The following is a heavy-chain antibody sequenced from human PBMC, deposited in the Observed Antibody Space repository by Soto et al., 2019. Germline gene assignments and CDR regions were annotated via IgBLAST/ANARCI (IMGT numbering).Heavy chain of an antibody. CDR2: ISSSGGST. CDR3: AKAQGGSYFAY. J-gene: IGHJ4*02. CDR1: GFTFSSNA. Sequence: PGGSLRLSCAASGFTFSSNAMSWVRQAPGKGLEWVSGISSSGGSTYYADSVKGRFTISRDNSKNMLYLQMNNLRAEDTAVYYCAKAQGGSYFAYWGKGTLVTVAS. D-gene: IGHD2-15*01. V-gene: IGHV3-23*01.